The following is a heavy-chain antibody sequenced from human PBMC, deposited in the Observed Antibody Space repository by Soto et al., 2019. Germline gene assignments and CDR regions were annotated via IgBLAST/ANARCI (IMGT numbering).Heavy chain of an antibody. V-gene: IGHV1-58*01. CDR2: IVVGSGNT. D-gene: IGHD3-3*01. CDR3: AADHYDFRSGPAADYYGMDV. CDR1: GFTFTSSA. Sequence: SVKVSCKASGFTFTSSAVQWVRQARGQRLEGIGWIVVGSGNTNYAQKFQERVTITRDMSTSTAYMELSSLRSEDTAVYYCAADHYDFRSGPAADYYGMDVWGQGTTVTVSS. J-gene: IGHJ6*02.